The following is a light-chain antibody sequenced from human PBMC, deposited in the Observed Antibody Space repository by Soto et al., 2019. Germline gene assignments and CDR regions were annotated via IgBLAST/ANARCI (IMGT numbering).Light chain of an antibody. J-gene: IGLJ1*01. CDR1: SSDVGGYDY. CDR2: EVN. CDR3: SSYSISTAYL. V-gene: IGLV2-14*01. Sequence: QSVLTQPASVSGSPGQSITISCTGTSSDVGGYDYVSWYQLHPGKAPKLMVFEVNNRPSGVSYRFSGSKSGNTASLTISGLQAEDEAHYFCSSYSISTAYLFGTGTKVTVL.